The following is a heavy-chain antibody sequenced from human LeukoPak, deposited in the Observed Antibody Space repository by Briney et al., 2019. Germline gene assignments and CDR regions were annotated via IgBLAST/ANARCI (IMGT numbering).Heavy chain of an antibody. CDR2: ISGSGGST. D-gene: IGHD6-13*01. Sequence: PGGSLRLSCAASGFTFSTYAMTWVRQPPGKGLEWVSAISGSGGSTYYANSVKGRFTISRDNSKDTLYLQMNSLRAEDTAVYYCAKDKSHGGSSWYLDYWGQGTLVTVSS. J-gene: IGHJ4*02. CDR1: GFTFSTYA. CDR3: AKDKSHGGSSWYLDY. V-gene: IGHV3-23*01.